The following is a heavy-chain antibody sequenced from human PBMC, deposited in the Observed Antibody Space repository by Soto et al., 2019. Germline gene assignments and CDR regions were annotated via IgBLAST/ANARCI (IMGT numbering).Heavy chain of an antibody. CDR1: GYTFTRYG. J-gene: IGHJ6*02. V-gene: IGHV1-18*01. CDR3: AKNGPHYYYGMDV. D-gene: IGHD2-8*01. Sequence: ASVKVSCKASGYTFTRYGISWVRQAPGQGLEWMGWISGYNGDTNYAQKFQGRVTMTVDTSTTTAFMELTSLTSDDRAVYYCAKNGPHYYYGMDVWGQGTTVTVSS. CDR2: ISGYNGDT.